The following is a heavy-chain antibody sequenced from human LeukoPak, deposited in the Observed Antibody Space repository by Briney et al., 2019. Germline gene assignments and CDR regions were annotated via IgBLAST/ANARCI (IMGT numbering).Heavy chain of an antibody. Sequence: GRSLRLSCAASGFTFDDYAMHWVRQAPGKGLEWVSGISWNSGSIGYADSVKGRFTISRDNAKNSLYLQMNSLRAEDTALYYCAKSGYSGYDLTYNWFDPWGQETLVTVSS. J-gene: IGHJ5*02. D-gene: IGHD5-12*01. CDR3: AKSGYSGYDLTYNWFDP. CDR1: GFTFDDYA. CDR2: ISWNSGSI. V-gene: IGHV3-9*01.